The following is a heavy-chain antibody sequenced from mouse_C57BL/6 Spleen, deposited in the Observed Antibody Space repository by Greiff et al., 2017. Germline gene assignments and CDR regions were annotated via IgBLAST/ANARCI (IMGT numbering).Heavy chain of an antibody. V-gene: IGHV1-19*01. Sequence: EVQLQQSGPVLVKPGASVKMSCKASGYTFTDYYMNWVKQSHGKSLEWIGVINPYNGGTSYNQKFKGKATLTVDKSSNTAYMALNSLTSDDSAVYYCACSYYGSYDYAMDCWGQGTSVTVSS. CDR3: ACSYYGSYDYAMDC. CDR2: INPYNGGT. J-gene: IGHJ4*01. CDR1: GYTFTDYY. D-gene: IGHD2-10*01.